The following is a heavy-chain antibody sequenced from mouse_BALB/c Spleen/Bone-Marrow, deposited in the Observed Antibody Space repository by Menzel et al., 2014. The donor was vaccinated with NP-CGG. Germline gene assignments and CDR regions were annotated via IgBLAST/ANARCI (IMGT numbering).Heavy chain of an antibody. CDR3: AIYGHYAMDY. D-gene: IGHD1-1*01. CDR1: GFSLTGYG. Sequence: VKLVESGPGLVAPSQSLSITCTVSGFSLTGYGLNWVRRPPGKGLEWLGMIWGDGSTDYNSALKSRLSISKDNSKSQVFLKMNSLQTNDTARYYCAIYGHYAMDYWGQGTSVTVSS. CDR2: IWGDGST. V-gene: IGHV2-6-7*01. J-gene: IGHJ4*01.